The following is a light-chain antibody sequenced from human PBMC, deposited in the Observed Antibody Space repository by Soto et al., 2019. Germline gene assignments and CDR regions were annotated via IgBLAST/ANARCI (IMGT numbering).Light chain of an antibody. CDR3: QQYNSYSFT. CDR2: DAS. Sequence: DIQMTQSPSTLSASVGDRVTITCRASQSISSWLAWYQQKPGKAPKLLIYDASSLASGVPSRFSGSGSGTEFTLTISSLQPDDFATYYCQQYNSYSFTFGPGTKVDIK. J-gene: IGKJ3*01. CDR1: QSISSW. V-gene: IGKV1-5*01.